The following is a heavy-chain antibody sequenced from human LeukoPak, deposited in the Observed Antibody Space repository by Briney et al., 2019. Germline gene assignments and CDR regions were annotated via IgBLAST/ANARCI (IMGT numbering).Heavy chain of an antibody. D-gene: IGHD2/OR15-2a*01. J-gene: IGHJ4*02. Sequence: GASVKVSCKVSGYTLTELSMHWVRQAPGKGLEWMGGFDPEDGETIYAQKFQGRVTITRDTSASTAYMELSSLRSEDTAVYYCARISERNWDGEDYWGQGTLVTVSS. CDR3: ARISERNWDGEDY. CDR1: GYTLTELS. V-gene: IGHV1-24*01. CDR2: FDPEDGET.